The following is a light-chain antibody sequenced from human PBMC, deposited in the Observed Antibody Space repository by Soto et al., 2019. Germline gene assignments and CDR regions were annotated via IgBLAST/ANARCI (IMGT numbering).Light chain of an antibody. Sequence: QLVLTQPPSASGTPGQRVTISCSGTTSNIGSNTVSWYHHLPGTAPKLLIYSNDQRPSGVPDRFSGSKSGTSASLAISGLQSEDEADYYCAIWDLTLSAWVFGGGTKVTVL. CDR2: SND. J-gene: IGLJ3*02. CDR3: AIWDLTLSAWV. V-gene: IGLV1-44*01. CDR1: TSNIGSNT.